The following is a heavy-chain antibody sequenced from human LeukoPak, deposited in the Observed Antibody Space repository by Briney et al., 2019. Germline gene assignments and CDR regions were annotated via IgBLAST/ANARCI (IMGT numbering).Heavy chain of an antibody. CDR1: GGTFSSYA. CDR3: ATCPGPRGGDWD. CDR2: IIPIFGTA. D-gene: IGHD3/OR15-3a*01. J-gene: IGHJ4*02. V-gene: IGHV1-69*05. Sequence: GSSVKVSCKASGGTFSSYAISWVRQAPGQGLEWMGRIIPIFGTANYAQKFQGRVTITTDESTSTAHMELSSLRSEDTAVYYCATCPGPRGGDWDWGQGTLVTVSS.